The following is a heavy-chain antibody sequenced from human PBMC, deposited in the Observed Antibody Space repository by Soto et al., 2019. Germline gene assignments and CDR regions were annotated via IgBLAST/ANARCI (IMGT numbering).Heavy chain of an antibody. J-gene: IGHJ3*02. V-gene: IGHV1-2*02. CDR1: GYTFTGYY. CDR2: INPNSGGT. CDR3: ARVTLWFGELPPFYDAFDI. D-gene: IGHD3-10*01. Sequence: ASVKVSCKASGYTFTGYYMHWVRQAPGQGLEWMGWINPNSGGTNYAQKFQGRVTMSRDTSISTAYMELSRLRSDDTAVYYCARVTLWFGELPPFYDAFDIWGQGTMVTVSS.